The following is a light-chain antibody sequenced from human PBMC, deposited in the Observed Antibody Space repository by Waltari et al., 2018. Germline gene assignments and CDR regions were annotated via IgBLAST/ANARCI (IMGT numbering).Light chain of an antibody. J-gene: IGKJ1*01. CDR3: QQYDSYWT. V-gene: IGKV1-5*03. CDR1: QRVNSW. CDR2: KAS. Sequence: DIQMTQSPSTLSASVGDRVTIPCRASQRVNSWVAWYQQKPRKAPKLLIFKASNLESGVPSRFSGSGSGTEFTLTISSLQPDDFATYHCQQYDSYWTFGQGTKVEIK.